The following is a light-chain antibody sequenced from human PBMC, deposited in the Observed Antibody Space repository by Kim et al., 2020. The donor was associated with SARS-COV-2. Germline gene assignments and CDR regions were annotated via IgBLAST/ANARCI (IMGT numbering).Light chain of an antibody. CDR2: DVS. J-gene: IGLJ3*02. CDR3: CSYAGSTWV. Sequence: PGRSITISCTGTSSGFGNYNLVSWYQHHPGKAPKLMIYDVSQRPSGVSNRFSGSKSGNTASLTISGLQAEDEADYHCCSYAGSTWVFGGGTQLTVL. V-gene: IGLV2-23*02. CDR1: SSGFGNYNL.